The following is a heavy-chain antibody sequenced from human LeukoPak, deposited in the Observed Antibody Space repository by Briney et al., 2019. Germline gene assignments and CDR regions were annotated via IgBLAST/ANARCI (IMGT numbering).Heavy chain of an antibody. CDR1: GYTFTSYY. J-gene: IGHJ4*02. V-gene: IGHV1-46*01. CDR3: ARGAITIFGVVIMFDY. D-gene: IGHD3-3*01. Sequence: ASVKVSCKASGYTFTSYYMHWVRQAPGQGLEWMGIINPSGGGTSYAQKFQGRVTMTRDTSTSTVYMELSSLRSEDTAVYYCARGAITIFGVVIMFDYWGQGTLVTVSS. CDR2: INPSGGGT.